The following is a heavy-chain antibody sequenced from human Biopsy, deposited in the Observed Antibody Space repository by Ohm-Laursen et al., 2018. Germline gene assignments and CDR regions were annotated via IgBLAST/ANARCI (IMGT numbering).Heavy chain of an antibody. CDR1: GYSFTTYD. Sequence: ASVKVSCKASGYSFTTYDVTWVRQARGHGLEWMGWMIPNSGKAGYAQRFQGRVTLTMNTSIGTAYMELSGLRSEDTAVYYCARGSPRRVSIFEASIYWFDTWGQGTLVTVSS. J-gene: IGHJ5*02. CDR2: MIPNSGKA. D-gene: IGHD6-6*01. CDR3: ARGSPRRVSIFEASIYWFDT. V-gene: IGHV1-8*01.